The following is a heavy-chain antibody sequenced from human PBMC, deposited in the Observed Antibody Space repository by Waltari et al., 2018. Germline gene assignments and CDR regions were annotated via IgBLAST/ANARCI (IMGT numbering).Heavy chain of an antibody. Sequence: QVQLVESGGGVVQPGKSLRLSCAGSGVGFCRFWIHWVRQAPGKGLEWVAIIWFDGSKIYYADSVKGRFTISRDNSRNTVYLQMNSLRPEDSGVYYCARCPDEYNYYYMEVWGRGTTVSVSS. CDR1: GVGFCRFW. CDR2: IWFDGSKI. V-gene: IGHV3-33*08. J-gene: IGHJ6*03. CDR3: ARCPDEYNYYYMEV.